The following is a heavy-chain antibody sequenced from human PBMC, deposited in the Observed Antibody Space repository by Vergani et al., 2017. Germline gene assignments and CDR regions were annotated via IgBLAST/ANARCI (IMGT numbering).Heavy chain of an antibody. D-gene: IGHD5-12*01. CDR1: GFTFSTYA. CDR3: VKSAESYDYFFDS. V-gene: IGHV3-23*01. Sequence: EVQLLESGGSLKQPGGSVRLSCAASGFTFSTYAMHWVCQAPGKGLEWVSALTGGGGSTYYSDSFKGRFIISRDNSRDTLYLQMNSLRPEDTATYYCVKSAESYDYFFDSCGQGTLVTVSS. J-gene: IGHJ4*02. CDR2: LTGGGGST.